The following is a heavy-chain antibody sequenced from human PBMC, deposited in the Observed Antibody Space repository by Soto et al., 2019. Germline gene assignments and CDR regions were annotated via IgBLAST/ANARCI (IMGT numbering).Heavy chain of an antibody. CDR2: IITIFGT. D-gene: IGHD1-26*01. V-gene: IGHV1-69*01. CDR3: EWGPTYYYYGLDV. J-gene: IGHJ6*02. CDR1: GGTFSSYA. Sequence: QVLLEQSGAEVKKPGSSVKVSCKAPGGTFSSYALTWVRQAPGQGLEWMGGIITIFGTKYAERYQGRLTIIADESTSTAYMELSSLRSEDTDVYYCEWGPTYYYYGLDVWGQGTTVTVSS.